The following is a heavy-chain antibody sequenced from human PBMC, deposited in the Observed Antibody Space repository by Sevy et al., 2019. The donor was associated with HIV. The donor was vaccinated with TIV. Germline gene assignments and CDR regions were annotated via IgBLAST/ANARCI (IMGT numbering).Heavy chain of an antibody. D-gene: IGHD2-2*01. Sequence: SETLSLTCAVHDGSFSGYYWNWIRQLPGKGLEWFGEINESGITYYNPSLKSRVTISVDTSKKQLSLKLNSVTAVDSAVYFCARSPPVVVVPGAPSWFDPWGQGTLVTVSS. J-gene: IGHJ5*02. CDR1: DGSFSGYY. V-gene: IGHV4-34*01. CDR2: INESGIT. CDR3: ARSPPVVVVPGAPSWFDP.